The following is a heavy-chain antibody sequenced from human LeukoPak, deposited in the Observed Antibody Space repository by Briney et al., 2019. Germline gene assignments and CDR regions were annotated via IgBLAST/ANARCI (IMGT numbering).Heavy chain of an antibody. CDR1: GFTFTNYG. CDR3: TREEAGFDY. Sequence: GGSLRLSCAASGFTFTNYGMSWVRQAPGKGLEWVSTISGSGAGTFYADSVKGRFTISRDNSKNTLYLQMNSLKTEDTAVYYCTREEAGFDYWGQGTLVTVSS. V-gene: IGHV3-23*01. CDR2: ISGSGAGT. J-gene: IGHJ4*02.